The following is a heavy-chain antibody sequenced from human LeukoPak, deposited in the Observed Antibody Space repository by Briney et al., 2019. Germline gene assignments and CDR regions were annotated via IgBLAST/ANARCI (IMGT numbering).Heavy chain of an antibody. CDR3: AGGSYYFDY. CDR1: GGSFSGYY. V-gene: IGHV4-34*01. CDR2: INHSGST. D-gene: IGHD1-26*01. Sequence: SSETLSLTCAVYGGSFSGYYWSWIRQPPGKGLEWIGEINHSGSTNYNPSLKSRVTISVDTSKNQFSLKLSSVTAADTAVYYCAGGSYYFDYWGQGTLVTVSS. J-gene: IGHJ4*02.